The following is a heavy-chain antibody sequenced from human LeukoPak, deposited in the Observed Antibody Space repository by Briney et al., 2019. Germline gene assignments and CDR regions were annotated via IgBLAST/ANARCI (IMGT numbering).Heavy chain of an antibody. D-gene: IGHD5-12*01. V-gene: IGHV3-23*01. J-gene: IGHJ5*02. CDR3: AKAPIVATISGYNWFDP. Sequence: GGSLRLSCAASGFTFSSYAMSWVRQAPGKGLEWVSAISGSGGSTYCADSVKGRFTISRDNSKNTLYLQMNSLRAEDTAVYYCAKAPIVATISGYNWFDPWGQGTLVTVSS. CDR1: GFTFSSYA. CDR2: ISGSGGST.